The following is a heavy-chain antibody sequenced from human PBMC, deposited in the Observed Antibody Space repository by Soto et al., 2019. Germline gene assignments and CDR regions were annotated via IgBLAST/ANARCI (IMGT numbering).Heavy chain of an antibody. J-gene: IGHJ6*02. Sequence: EVQLVESGGGLVKPGGSLRLSCAASGFTFSSYSMNWVRQAPGKGLEWVSSISGTSSYIYYADLVKGRFTISRDNAKNSLYLQMNSLRAEDTAVYYCAKVLKSDSNGGRGMDVWGQGTTVTVSS. CDR2: ISGTSSYI. D-gene: IGHD4-4*01. CDR3: AKVLKSDSNGGRGMDV. V-gene: IGHV3-21*06. CDR1: GFTFSSYS.